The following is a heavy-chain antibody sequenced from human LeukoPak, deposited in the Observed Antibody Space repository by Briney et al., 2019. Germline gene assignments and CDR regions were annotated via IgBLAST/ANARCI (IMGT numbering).Heavy chain of an antibody. CDR3: ARYSAPVTSIDY. J-gene: IGHJ4*02. Sequence: KPSETLSLTCTVSGGSISSYYWSWIRQPPGKGLEWIGYIYYSGSTNYNPSLKSRVTISVDTSKNQFSLKLSSVTAADTAVYYCARYSAPVTSIDYWGQGTLVTVS. V-gene: IGHV4-59*01. CDR2: IYYSGST. D-gene: IGHD2-21*02. CDR1: GGSISSYY.